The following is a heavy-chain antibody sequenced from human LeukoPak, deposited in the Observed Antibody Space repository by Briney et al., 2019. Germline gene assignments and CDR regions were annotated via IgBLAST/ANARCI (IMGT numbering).Heavy chain of an antibody. D-gene: IGHD6-19*01. CDR1: GDSVSSNSAA. CDR2: TYYRSKWYN. V-gene: IGHV6-1*01. CDR3: ARDTYSSGWGAFDI. Sequence: SQTLSLTCAISGDSVSSNSAAWNWVRQSRSRGLEWLGRTYYRSKWYNDYAVSVKSRITINPDTSKNQFSLQLNSVTPEDTAVYYCARDTYSSGWGAFDIWGQGTMVTVSS. J-gene: IGHJ3*02.